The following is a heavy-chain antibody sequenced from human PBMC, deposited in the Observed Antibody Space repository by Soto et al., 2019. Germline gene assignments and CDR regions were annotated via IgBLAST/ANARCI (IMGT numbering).Heavy chain of an antibody. CDR1: GYTFTSYV. Sequence: GASGKVSCKASGYTFTSYVMHWVRQAPGQRLEWMGWINAGNGNTKYSQKFQGRVTITRDTSASTAYMELSSLRSEDTAVYYCARILGYCSGGSCDYWGQGTLVTVSS. J-gene: IGHJ4*02. CDR3: ARILGYCSGGSCDY. CDR2: INAGNGNT. V-gene: IGHV1-3*01. D-gene: IGHD2-15*01.